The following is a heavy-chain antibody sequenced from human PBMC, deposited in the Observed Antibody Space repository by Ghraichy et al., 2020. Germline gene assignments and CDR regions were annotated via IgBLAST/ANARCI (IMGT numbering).Heavy chain of an antibody. CDR3: TTDNCFGYSCHLNY. J-gene: IGHJ4*02. CDR1: GFSFTDTW. Sequence: GGSLRLSCAASGFSFTDTWMNWVRQAPGKGLEGVGRIKSKTFAERTDFTGPLEGRFVVSRDDSRNMVYLIMNCLKTEDTAVYYCTTDNCFGYSCHLNYWGQGILATVSS. D-gene: IGHD5-18*01. CDR2: IKSKTFAERT. V-gene: IGHV3-15*07.